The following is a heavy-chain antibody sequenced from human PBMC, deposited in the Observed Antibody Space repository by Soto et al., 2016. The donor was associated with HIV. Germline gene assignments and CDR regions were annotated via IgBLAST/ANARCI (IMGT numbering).Heavy chain of an antibody. J-gene: IGHJ4*02. D-gene: IGHD3-22*01. Sequence: EVQLVESGGGLVKPGGSLRLSCAASGLTFSNAWMTWVRQAPGKGLEWVGRIKSKTDGGTTDYAAPVKGRFTISRDDYKKHVVSANEQPENRGHSRVLCTTITGRITMIVVVITRTTWGQGNPGHRLL. V-gene: IGHV3-15*01. CDR3: TTITGRITMIVVVITRTT. CDR2: IKSKTDGGTT. CDR1: GLTFSNAW.